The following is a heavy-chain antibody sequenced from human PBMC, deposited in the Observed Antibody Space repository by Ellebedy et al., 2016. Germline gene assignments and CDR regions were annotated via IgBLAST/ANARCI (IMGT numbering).Heavy chain of an antibody. Sequence: SETLSLTXTVSGGSISSYYWSWIRQPAGKGLEWIGRIYASGNTDYNPSLKSRVTMSVDTSKNQFSLKLNSVTAADTAVYYCARVGHYSGKEYFDYWGQGTLVPVSS. J-gene: IGHJ4*02. V-gene: IGHV4-4*07. D-gene: IGHD4-23*01. CDR3: ARVGHYSGKEYFDY. CDR1: GGSISSYY. CDR2: IYASGNT.